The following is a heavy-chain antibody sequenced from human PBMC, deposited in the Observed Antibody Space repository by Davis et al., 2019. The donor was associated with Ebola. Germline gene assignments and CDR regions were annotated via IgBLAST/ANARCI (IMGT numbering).Heavy chain of an antibody. CDR1: GDSVSSNRGA. Sequence: MPSETLSLTCAISGDSVSSNRGAWNWIRQSPSRGLEWLGRTYYRSKWYNDYAVSVKSRITINPDTSKNQFSLQLNSVTPEDTAVYYCARIQLWTYYFDYWGQGTLVTVSS. CDR3: ARIQLWTYYFDY. J-gene: IGHJ4*02. V-gene: IGHV6-1*01. D-gene: IGHD5-18*01. CDR2: TYYRSKWYN.